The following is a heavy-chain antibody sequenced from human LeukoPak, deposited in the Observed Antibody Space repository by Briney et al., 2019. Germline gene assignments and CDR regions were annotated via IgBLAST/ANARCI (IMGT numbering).Heavy chain of an antibody. CDR2: ISYDGSKK. Sequence: GGSLRLSCAASGFTFSSYAMHWVRQAPGKGLEWVAVISYDGSKKYYADSVKGRFTISRDNSKNTLYLQMNSLRAEDTAVYYCARDMMTTVTTGDRGYFDYWGQGTLVTVSS. CDR1: GFTFSSYA. J-gene: IGHJ4*02. V-gene: IGHV3-30*04. CDR3: ARDMMTTVTTGDRGYFDY. D-gene: IGHD4-17*01.